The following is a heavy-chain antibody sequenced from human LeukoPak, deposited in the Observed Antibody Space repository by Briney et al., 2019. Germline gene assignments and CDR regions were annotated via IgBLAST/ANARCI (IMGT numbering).Heavy chain of an antibody. D-gene: IGHD6-19*01. CDR1: GFTFSNYW. Sequence: TGGSLRLSCVTSGFTFSNYWMNWVRQAPGKGLEWVANIKADGSEKYYVDSVKGRFSISRDIPNNSVYLQMNSLRDEDKAVFYCVRSSGWIFDNWGQGILVTVSS. V-gene: IGHV3-7*01. J-gene: IGHJ4*02. CDR2: IKADGSEK. CDR3: VRSSGWIFDN.